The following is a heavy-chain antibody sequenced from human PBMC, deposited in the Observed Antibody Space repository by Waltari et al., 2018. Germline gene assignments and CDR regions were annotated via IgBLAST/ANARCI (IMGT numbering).Heavy chain of an antibody. CDR3: AKLRGYSGYLDAFDI. CDR1: GFTFSSYA. V-gene: IGHV3-23*04. D-gene: IGHD5-12*01. Sequence: EVQLVESGGGLVQPGGSLRLSCAASGFTFSSYAMSWVRQAPGKGLEWVSAISGSGGSTNYADSVRGRFTIARDNSKNTLYLQMNSLRAEDTAVYYCAKLRGYSGYLDAFDIWGQGTMVTVSS. J-gene: IGHJ3*02. CDR2: ISGSGGST.